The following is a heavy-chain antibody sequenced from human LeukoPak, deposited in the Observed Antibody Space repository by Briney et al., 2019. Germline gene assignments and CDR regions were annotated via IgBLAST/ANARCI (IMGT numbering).Heavy chain of an antibody. CDR1: RFTFSSYS. CDR3: AREEYSSTKGFDY. V-gene: IGHV3-48*01. J-gene: IGHJ4*02. CDR2: ISSSSSTI. Sequence: GGSLRLSCADSRFTFSSYSMNWVRQAPGKGLEWVSYISSSSSTIYYADSVKGRFTISRDNAKNSLYLQMNSLRAEDTAVYYCAREEYSSTKGFDYWGQGTLVTVSS. D-gene: IGHD6-6*01.